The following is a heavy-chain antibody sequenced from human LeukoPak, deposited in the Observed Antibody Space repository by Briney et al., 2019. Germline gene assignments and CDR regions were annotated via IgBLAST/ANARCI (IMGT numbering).Heavy chain of an antibody. D-gene: IGHD1-26*01. CDR3: AKERGYSGSSLDY. CDR2: IYTSGST. Sequence: SQTLSLTCTVSGGSISSGSYYWSWIRQPAGKGLEWIGRIYTSGSTNYNPSLKSRVTISVDTSKNQFSLKLSSVTAADTALYYCAKERGYSGSSLDYWGQGTLLTVSS. V-gene: IGHV4-61*02. J-gene: IGHJ4*02. CDR1: GGSISSGSYY.